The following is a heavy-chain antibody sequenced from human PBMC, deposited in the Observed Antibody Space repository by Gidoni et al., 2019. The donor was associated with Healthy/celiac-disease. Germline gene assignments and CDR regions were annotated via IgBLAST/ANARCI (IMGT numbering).Heavy chain of an antibody. J-gene: IGHJ4*02. V-gene: IGHV3-9*01. CDR1: GFTFDDYA. CDR3: AKDSYSGSSGAHDY. Sequence: EVQLVESGGDLVQPGRSLRLSCAASGFTFDDYAMHWVRQAPGKGLGWVSGISWNSGSIGYADSVKGRFTISRDNAKNSLYLQMNSLRAEDTALYYCAKDSYSGSSGAHDYWGQGTLVTVSS. D-gene: IGHD1-26*01. CDR2: ISWNSGSI.